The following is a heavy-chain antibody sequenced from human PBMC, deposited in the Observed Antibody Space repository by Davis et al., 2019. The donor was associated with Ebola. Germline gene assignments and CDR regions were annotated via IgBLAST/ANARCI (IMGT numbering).Heavy chain of an antibody. D-gene: IGHD2-15*01. CDR3: ARGNGYCSGGSCYSGYGMDV. CDR2: INPNSGGT. Sequence: ASVKVSCKASGYTFTDYYMHWVRQAPGQGLEWMGWINPNSGGTNYAQKFQGWVTMTRDTSISTAYMELSRLRSDDTAVYYCARGNGYCSGGSCYSGYGMDVWGQGTTVTVSS. CDR1: GYTFTDYY. V-gene: IGHV1-2*04. J-gene: IGHJ6*02.